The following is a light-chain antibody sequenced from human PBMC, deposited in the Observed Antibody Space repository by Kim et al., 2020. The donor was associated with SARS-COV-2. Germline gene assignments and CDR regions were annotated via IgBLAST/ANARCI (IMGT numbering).Light chain of an antibody. CDR2: YDD. V-gene: IGLV1-36*01. Sequence: RQRVTISCSGSESNSGNKGVNWYQQLPGKSPKLLIYYDDLLPSGVSDRFSGSKSGTSASLDITGLQSEDEGAYYCAAWDASLNVWVFGGGTKLTVL. CDR1: ESNSGNKG. J-gene: IGLJ3*02. CDR3: AAWDASLNVWV.